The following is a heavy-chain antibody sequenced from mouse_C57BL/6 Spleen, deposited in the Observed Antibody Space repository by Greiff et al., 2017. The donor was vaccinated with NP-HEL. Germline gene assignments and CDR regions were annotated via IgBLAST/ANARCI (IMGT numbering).Heavy chain of an antibody. Sequence: VQLQQPGAELVKPGASVKLSCTASGFNIKDYYMHWVKQRTEQGLEWIGRIDPEDGETKSAPKFQGKATITADTSSNTAYLQLSSLTSEDTAVYYCAQGYSNYAWFAYWGQGTLVTVSA. D-gene: IGHD2-5*01. CDR1: GFNIKDYY. J-gene: IGHJ3*01. CDR2: IDPEDGET. V-gene: IGHV14-2*01. CDR3: AQGYSNYAWFAY.